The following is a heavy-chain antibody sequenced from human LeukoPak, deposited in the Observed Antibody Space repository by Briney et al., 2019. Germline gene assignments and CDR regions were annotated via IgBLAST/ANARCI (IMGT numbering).Heavy chain of an antibody. CDR1: GPSISTYY. J-gene: IGHJ4*02. CDR3: VKDGPLGSDF. D-gene: IGHD2-15*01. V-gene: IGHV4-4*07. Sequence: PSETLSLTCTISGPSISTYYWSWIRQPAGKGQEWIGRIYASGNTYKNPSLESRVTMSVDTSNNQFTLNLTSVTGADTAMYYCVKDGPLGSDFWGQGTQLTVSS. CDR2: IYASGNT.